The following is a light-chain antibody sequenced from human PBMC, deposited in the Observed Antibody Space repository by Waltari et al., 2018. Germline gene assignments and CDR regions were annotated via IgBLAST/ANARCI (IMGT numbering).Light chain of an antibody. Sequence: QSALTQPASVSGSPGQSTTISCTGTSSDVGGYNYVSWYQQYPDKAPKLMIYDVSKRPSGVSNRFSGSKSGNTASLTISGLQAEDEADYYCCSYAGSSTHVLFGGGTKLTVL. V-gene: IGLV2-23*02. CDR3: CSYAGSSTHVL. CDR1: SSDVGGYNY. J-gene: IGLJ2*01. CDR2: DVS.